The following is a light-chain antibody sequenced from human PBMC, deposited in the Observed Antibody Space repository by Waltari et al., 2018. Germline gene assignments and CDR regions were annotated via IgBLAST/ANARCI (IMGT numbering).Light chain of an antibody. Sequence: QSVLTQPPSASGTPGQRVTLSCSGSSSNLGSHYVYWYQQLPGTAPKLLIYRNNQRPSGVPDRFSGSKSGTSASLAISGLRSEDEADYYCAAWDDSLSVVVFGGGTKLTVL. CDR2: RNN. CDR3: AAWDDSLSVVV. V-gene: IGLV1-47*01. CDR1: SSNLGSHY. J-gene: IGLJ2*01.